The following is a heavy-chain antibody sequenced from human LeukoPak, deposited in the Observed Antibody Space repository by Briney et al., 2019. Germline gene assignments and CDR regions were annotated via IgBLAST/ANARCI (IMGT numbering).Heavy chain of an antibody. CDR3: AGVHSSGYYVGGYYYYLDV. V-gene: IGHV4-59*01. Sequence: ASETLSLTCTVSGASIRRYYWSWIRQPPGKALEWIGYIYYSGSTNYNPSLKSRVTISVDTSKNQFSLKLSSVTAADTAVYYCAGVHSSGYYVGGYYYYLDVWGKGTTVTISS. CDR2: IYYSGST. CDR1: GASIRRYY. D-gene: IGHD3-22*01. J-gene: IGHJ6*03.